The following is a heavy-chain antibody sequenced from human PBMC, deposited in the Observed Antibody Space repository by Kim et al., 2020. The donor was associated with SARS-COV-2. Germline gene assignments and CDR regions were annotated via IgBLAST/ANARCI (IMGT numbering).Heavy chain of an antibody. V-gene: IGHV3-23*01. Sequence: GGSLRLSCAASRFTFTNFAMNWVRQAPGKGLEWVSGISGSGGSTYYADSVKGRFTISRDNSKDTLYLQMNSLRAEDTAVYYCAKGYNFGWDGGYWYFDLWGRGTLVTVSS. J-gene: IGHJ2*01. CDR2: ISGSGGST. D-gene: IGHD1-20*01. CDR1: RFTFTNFA. CDR3: AKGYNFGWDGGYWYFDL.